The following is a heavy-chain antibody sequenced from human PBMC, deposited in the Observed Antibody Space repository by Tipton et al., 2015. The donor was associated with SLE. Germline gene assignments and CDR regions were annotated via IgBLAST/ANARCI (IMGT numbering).Heavy chain of an antibody. J-gene: IGHJ6*02. V-gene: IGHV4-59*12. CDR2: IYYSGST. CDR1: GGSISSFY. D-gene: IGHD5-12*01. Sequence: LRLSCTVSGGSISSFYWNWIRQPPGKGLEWIGYIYYSGSTTYNPSLKSRVTMSVDTSKTQFSLKLSSLTAADTAVYYCARVGTVVATRYYDVDVWRQGTTVNGSS. CDR3: ARVGTVVATRYYDVDV.